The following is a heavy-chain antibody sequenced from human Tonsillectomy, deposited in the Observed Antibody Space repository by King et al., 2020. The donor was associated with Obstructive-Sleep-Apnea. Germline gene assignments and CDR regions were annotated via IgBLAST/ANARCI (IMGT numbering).Heavy chain of an antibody. CDR2: IYYSGST. CDR3: ARLAAQGGYYYYYYGMDV. V-gene: IGHV4-59*01. J-gene: IGHJ6*02. D-gene: IGHD6-6*01. Sequence: LQLQESGPGLVKPSETLSLTCTVSGGSISSYYWSWIRQPPGKGLEWIGYIYYSGSTNYNPSLKSRVTISVDTSKNQFSLKLSSVTAADTAVYYCARLAAQGGYYYYYYGMDVWGQGTTVTVSS. CDR1: GGSISSYY.